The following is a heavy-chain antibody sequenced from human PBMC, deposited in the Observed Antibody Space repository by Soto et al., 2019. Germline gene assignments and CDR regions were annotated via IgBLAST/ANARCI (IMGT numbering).Heavy chain of an antibody. V-gene: IGHV4-59*06. CDR1: GGSISSYY. J-gene: IGHJ3*02. Sequence: SETLSLTCTVSGGSISSYYWSWIRQHPGKGLEWIGYIYYSGSTYYNPSLKSRVTISVDTSKNQFSLKLSSVTAADTAVYYCGRGRYYYDSSGSAFDIWGQGTMVTVSS. D-gene: IGHD3-22*01. CDR2: IYYSGST. CDR3: GRGRYYYDSSGSAFDI.